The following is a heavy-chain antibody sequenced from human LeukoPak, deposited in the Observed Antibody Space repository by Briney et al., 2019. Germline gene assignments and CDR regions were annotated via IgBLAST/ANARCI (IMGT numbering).Heavy chain of an antibody. CDR3: ARDQGGSPYFDY. Sequence: SQTLSLTCTVSGGSISSGGYYWSWIRQHPGKGLEWIGYIYYSGSTYYNPSLKSRVTISVDTSKNQFSLKLSSVTAADTAVYYCARDQGGSPYFDYWGQGTLVTVSS. J-gene: IGHJ4*02. V-gene: IGHV4-31*03. D-gene: IGHD1-26*01. CDR1: GGSISSGGYY. CDR2: IYYSGST.